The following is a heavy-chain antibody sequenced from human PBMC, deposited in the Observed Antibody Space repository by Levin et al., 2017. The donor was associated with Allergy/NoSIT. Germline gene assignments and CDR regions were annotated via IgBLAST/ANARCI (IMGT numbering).Heavy chain of an antibody. D-gene: IGHD1-26*01. CDR1: GFTFSNAW. J-gene: IGHJ1*01. CDR3: TTDRGIVGAEYFQH. CDR2: IKSKTDGGTT. V-gene: IGHV3-15*01. Sequence: KTGGSLRLSCAASGFTFSNAWMSWVRQAPGKGLEWVGRIKSKTDGGTTDYVAPVKGRFTISRDDSKNTLYLQMNSLKTEDTAMYYCTTDRGIVGAEYFQHWGQGTLVTVSS.